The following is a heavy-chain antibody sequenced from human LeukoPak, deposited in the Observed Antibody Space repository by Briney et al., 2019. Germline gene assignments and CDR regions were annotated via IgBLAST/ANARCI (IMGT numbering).Heavy chain of an antibody. V-gene: IGHV3-21*01. CDR1: GFTFSGYS. J-gene: IGHJ4*02. CDR3: ARDPRQGPIK. Sequence: PGGSLRLSCAASGFTFSGYSMNWFRQAPGKGLEWVSSISSSSSYIYYADSVKGRFTISRDNAKNSLYLQMNGLRAEDTAVYYCARDPRQGPIKWGQGTLVTVSS. CDR2: ISSSSSYI.